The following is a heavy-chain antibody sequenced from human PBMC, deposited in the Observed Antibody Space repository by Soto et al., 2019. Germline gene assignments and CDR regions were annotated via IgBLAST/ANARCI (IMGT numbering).Heavy chain of an antibody. V-gene: IGHV4-4*07. CDR1: GGSITRYY. Sequence: SETLSLTCTISGGSITRYYWSWIRQPAGKGLEWIGRTYITGDSNYSPSLKSRVTMSLDTSKNQFSLKLSSATAADTAVYYCARDMRFFGGMDVWGRGTTVTVSS. D-gene: IGHD3-3*01. J-gene: IGHJ6*02. CDR3: ARDMRFFGGMDV. CDR2: TYITGDS.